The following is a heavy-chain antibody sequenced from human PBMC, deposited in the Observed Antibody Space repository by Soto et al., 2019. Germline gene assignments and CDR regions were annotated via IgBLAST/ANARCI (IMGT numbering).Heavy chain of an antibody. V-gene: IGHV3-21*01. CDR3: AGADGLIIDDAFDI. CDR2: ISSSSSYI. CDR1: GFTFSSYS. J-gene: IGHJ3*02. D-gene: IGHD6-19*01. Sequence: GGSLRLSCAASGFTFSSYSMNWVRQAPGKGLEWVSSISSSSSYIYYADSVKGRFTISRDNAKNSLYLQMNSLRAEDTAVYYCAGADGLIIDDAFDIWGQGTMVTVSS.